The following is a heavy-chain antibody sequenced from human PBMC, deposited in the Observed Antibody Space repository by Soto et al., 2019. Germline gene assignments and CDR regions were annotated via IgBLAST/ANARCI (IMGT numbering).Heavy chain of an antibody. D-gene: IGHD5-12*01. CDR3: ARSGYNYYYYYGMDV. CDR2: INHSGST. Sequence: XVTLALTCAVYGGSFSGYYWSWIRQPPGKGLEWIGEINHSGSTNYNPSLKSRVTISVDTSKNQFSLKLSSVTAADTAVYYCARSGYNYYYYYGMDVWGQGTTVTVSS. CDR1: GGSFSGYY. J-gene: IGHJ6*02. V-gene: IGHV4-34*01.